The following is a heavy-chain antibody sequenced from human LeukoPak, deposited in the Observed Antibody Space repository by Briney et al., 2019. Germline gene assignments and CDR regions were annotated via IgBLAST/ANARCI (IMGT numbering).Heavy chain of an antibody. CDR1: GFTFSGYW. Sequence: GGSLRLSCAASGFTFSGYWMHWVRQAPWKGLVWVSRINSDGSSTTYADSVKGRFTLSRDNAKNTLYLQMNSLRAEDTAVYYCARDRAYSYGEFDYWGQGTLVSVSS. V-gene: IGHV3-74*01. CDR3: ARDRAYSYGEFDY. CDR2: INSDGSST. J-gene: IGHJ4*02. D-gene: IGHD5-18*01.